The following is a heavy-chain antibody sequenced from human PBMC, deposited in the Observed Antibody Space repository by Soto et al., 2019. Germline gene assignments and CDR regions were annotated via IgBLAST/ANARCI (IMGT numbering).Heavy chain of an antibody. CDR2: IGGNGVTT. D-gene: IGHD2-15*01. CDR1: GFTFGSYA. V-gene: IGHV3-23*01. J-gene: IGHJ4*02. Sequence: PGGSLRLSCAASGFTFGSYAWSWVRQAPGKGLDWVSTIGGNGVTTFYADSEKGRFTISRDVSKNTVFLQMSSLRAEDTAVYYCAKSSRYCSGGGCFYYFDYWGQGTLVTVSS. CDR3: AKSSRYCSGGGCFYYFDY.